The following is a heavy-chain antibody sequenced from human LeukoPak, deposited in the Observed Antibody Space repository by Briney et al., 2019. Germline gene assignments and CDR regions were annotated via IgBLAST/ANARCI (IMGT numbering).Heavy chain of an antibody. V-gene: IGHV3-30*03. Sequence: GGSLRLSCVASGFTLSNYGMQWVRQAPGKGLEWVAVISYDGRNRYYADSVKGRFTISRDNSKNTLYLQLDSLRAEDTAIYYCARDGWELLVVAQYLQHWGQGTLVTVSS. CDR3: ARDGWELLVVAQYLQH. CDR1: GFTLSNYG. J-gene: IGHJ1*01. CDR2: ISYDGRNR. D-gene: IGHD1-26*01.